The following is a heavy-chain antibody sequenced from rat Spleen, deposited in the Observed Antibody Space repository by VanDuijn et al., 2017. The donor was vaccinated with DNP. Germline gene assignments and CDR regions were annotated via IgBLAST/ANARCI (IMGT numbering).Heavy chain of an antibody. V-gene: IGHV4-2*01. Sequence: EVKLVESGGGLVQPGRSLKLACAASGFNFNDYWMGWVRQAPGKGLEWIGRINKDGSRVIYIPSLKERFAIARDNGQNILHLQMSNVESEDTALYYCAREVLYGYKKDAMDVWGQGTSVTVSS. CDR1: GFNFNDYW. D-gene: IGHD1-9*01. CDR3: AREVLYGYKKDAMDV. CDR2: INKDGSRV. J-gene: IGHJ4*01.